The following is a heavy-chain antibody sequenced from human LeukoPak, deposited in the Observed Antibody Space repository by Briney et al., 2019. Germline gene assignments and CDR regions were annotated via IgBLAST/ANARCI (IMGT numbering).Heavy chain of an antibody. CDR1: GFTFSSYA. CDR2: ISGSGGST. V-gene: IGHV3-23*01. D-gene: IGHD2-2*01. CDR3: AKDVVVVPAARYNWFDP. Sequence: GGSLRLSCAASGFTFSSYAMSWVRQAPGKGLEWVSAISGSGGSTYYADSVKGRFTISRDNSKNTLYLQMNSLRAEDTAVYYCAKDVVVVPAARYNWFDPWGQGTLVTVSS. J-gene: IGHJ5*02.